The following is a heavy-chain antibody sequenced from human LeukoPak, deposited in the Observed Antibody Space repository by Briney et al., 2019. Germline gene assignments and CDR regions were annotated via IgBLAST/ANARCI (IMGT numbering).Heavy chain of an antibody. D-gene: IGHD2-2*01. CDR2: ISFTGRT. Sequence: SETLSLTGTVSGDSINTGSFSWAWIRQPPRKGLEWIGTISFTGRTYYNPSLKSRLTISLDTSKDQFSLLVTSVTAADTAVYYCARADFGLAHCTSTSCPVDYNYFDPWGQGTLVTVSS. CDR1: GDSINTGSFS. CDR3: ARADFGLAHCTSTSCPVDYNYFDP. V-gene: IGHV4-39*07. J-gene: IGHJ5*02.